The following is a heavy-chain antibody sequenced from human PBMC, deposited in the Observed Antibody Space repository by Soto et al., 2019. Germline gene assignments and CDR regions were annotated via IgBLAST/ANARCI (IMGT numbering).Heavy chain of an antibody. J-gene: IGHJ3*02. CDR1: GYTFTSYG. Sequence: GESLKISCKASGYTFTSYGISWVRQAPGQGLEWMGWISAYNGNTNYAQKLQGRVTMTTDTSTSTAYMELRSLRSDDTAVYYCARTSGWEDIVVVPAATNGGAFDIWGQGTMVTVSS. V-gene: IGHV1-18*01. CDR3: ARTSGWEDIVVVPAATNGGAFDI. CDR2: ISAYNGNT. D-gene: IGHD2-2*01.